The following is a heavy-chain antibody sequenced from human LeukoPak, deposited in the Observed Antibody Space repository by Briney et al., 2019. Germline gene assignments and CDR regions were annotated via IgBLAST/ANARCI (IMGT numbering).Heavy chain of an antibody. CDR3: ARDQLYCSGGYCYKDY. V-gene: IGHV3-48*03. D-gene: IGHD2-15*01. Sequence: GGSLRLSCAASGFTFSSYEMNWVRQAPGKGLEWVSYISSSGSTIYYADSVKGRFTISRDNAKNTLYLQMNSLRVEDTAVYYCARDQLYCSGGYCYKDYWGQGTLVTVSS. CDR1: GFTFSSYE. CDR2: ISSSGSTI. J-gene: IGHJ4*02.